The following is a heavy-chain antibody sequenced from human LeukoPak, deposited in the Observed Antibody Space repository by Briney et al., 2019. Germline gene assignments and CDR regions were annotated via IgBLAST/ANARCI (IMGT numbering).Heavy chain of an antibody. CDR2: ISSSSAYT. J-gene: IGHJ4*02. D-gene: IGHD6-13*01. Sequence: NPGGSLRLSCAASGFTFSDQYMSWVRQAPGKGLEWASYISSSSAYTDYADSVKGRFTISRDNAKNSLYLQMNSLRAEDTAVYYCARDSTTLAAAGTWGYWGQGTLVTVSS. CDR3: ARDSTTLAAAGTWGY. V-gene: IGHV3-11*05. CDR1: GFTFSDQY.